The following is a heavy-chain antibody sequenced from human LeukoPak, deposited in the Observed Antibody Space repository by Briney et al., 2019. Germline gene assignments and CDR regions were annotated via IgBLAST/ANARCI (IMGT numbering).Heavy chain of an antibody. CDR1: ASEFTFNNAW. J-gene: IGHJ6*03. Sequence: GGSLRLSCAASASEFTFNNAWMSWVRQAPGKGLEWVGRIKSKPDGGTTDYAAPVKGRFSISRDDSKKTLYLQMNSLKTEDTAVYYCTTDPYMDVWGKGTTVIISS. CDR2: IKSKPDGGTT. V-gene: IGHV3-15*01. CDR3: TTDPYMDV.